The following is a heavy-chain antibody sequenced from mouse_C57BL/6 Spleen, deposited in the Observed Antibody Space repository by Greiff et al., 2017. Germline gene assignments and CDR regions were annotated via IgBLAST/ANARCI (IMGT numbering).Heavy chain of an antibody. J-gene: IGHJ3*01. Sequence: VQGVESGAELMKPGASVKLSCKATGYTFTGYWIEWVKQRPGQGLEWIGMIHPNSGSTNYNEKFKSKATLTVDKSSSTAYMQLSSLTSEDSAVYYCARKKDGYDGFAYWGQGTLVTVSA. V-gene: IGHV1-64*01. CDR2: IHPNSGST. CDR3: ARKKDGYDGFAY. CDR1: GYTFTGYW. D-gene: IGHD2-2*01.